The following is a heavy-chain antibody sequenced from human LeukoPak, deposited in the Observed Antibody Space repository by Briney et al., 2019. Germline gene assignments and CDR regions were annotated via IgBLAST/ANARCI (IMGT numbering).Heavy chain of an antibody. CDR3: AKGLPYSSGWYFHYYYYMDV. CDR1: GFTFDDYA. V-gene: IGHV3-43D*03. D-gene: IGHD6-19*01. CDR2: ISWDGGST. J-gene: IGHJ6*03. Sequence: GGSLRLSCAASGFTFDDYAMHWVRQAPGKGLEWVSLISWDGGSTYYADSVKGRFTISRDNSKNSLYLQMNRLRAEDTALYYCAKGLPYSSGWYFHYYYYMDVWGKGTTVTVSS.